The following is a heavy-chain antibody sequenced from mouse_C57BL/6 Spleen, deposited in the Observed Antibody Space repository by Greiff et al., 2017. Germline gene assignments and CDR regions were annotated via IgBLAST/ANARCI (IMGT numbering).Heavy chain of an antibody. V-gene: IGHV1-7*01. CDR1: GYTFTSYW. CDR3: ARWDDYDGGYYGMDY. Sequence: VQLQQSGAELAKPGASVKLSCKASGYTFTSYWMHWVKQRPGQGLEWIGYIHPRSGYTKYNQKFKDKATLTADKSSSTAYMQLSSLTYEDSAVYDCARWDDYDGGYYGMDYWGQGTSVTVSS. CDR2: IHPRSGYT. J-gene: IGHJ4*01. D-gene: IGHD2-4*01.